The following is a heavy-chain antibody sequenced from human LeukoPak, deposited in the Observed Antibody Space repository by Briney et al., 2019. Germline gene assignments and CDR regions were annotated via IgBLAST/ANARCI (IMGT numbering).Heavy chain of an antibody. D-gene: IGHD3-10*01. CDR1: GGSISSSNDY. CDR2: IYYSGST. J-gene: IGHJ6*02. CDR3: ARDPGSGDYYYFGIDV. Sequence: SETLSLTCTVSGGSISSSNDYWGWIRQPPGKGLEWIGSIYYSGSTYYNPSLKSRVTISVDTSKNQFSLKLSSVTAADTAVYYCARDPGSGDYYYFGIDVWGQGTTVTVSS. V-gene: IGHV4-39*07.